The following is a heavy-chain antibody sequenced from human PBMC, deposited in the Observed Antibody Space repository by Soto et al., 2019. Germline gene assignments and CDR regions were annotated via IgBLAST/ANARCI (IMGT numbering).Heavy chain of an antibody. V-gene: IGHV1-69*13. CDR1: GGTFNNYP. D-gene: IGHD5-12*01. CDR2: SIPIFGTA. Sequence: SVKVSCKASGGTFNNYPITWVRQAPGEGLEWMGGSIPIFGTANYAQKFQGRVTISVDESTSTAYMELSSLRSEDTAVYYCARGRGYSGDDHYYYFDMDVWGQGTTVTVSS. J-gene: IGHJ6*02. CDR3: ARGRGYSGDDHYYYFDMDV.